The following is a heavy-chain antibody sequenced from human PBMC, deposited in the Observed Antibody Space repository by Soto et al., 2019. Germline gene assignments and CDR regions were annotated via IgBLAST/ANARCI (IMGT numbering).Heavy chain of an antibody. CDR2: IYYSGST. CDR3: AKQYSSSWYVSGYYGMDV. D-gene: IGHD6-13*01. V-gene: IGHV4-39*01. Sequence: SETLCLTCTVSGGSISSSSYYWGWIRQPPGKGLEWIGSIYYSGSTYYNPSLKSRVTISVDTSKNQFSLKLSSVTAADTAVYYCAKQYSSSWYVSGYYGMDVWGQGTTVTVSS. J-gene: IGHJ6*02. CDR1: GGSISSSSYY.